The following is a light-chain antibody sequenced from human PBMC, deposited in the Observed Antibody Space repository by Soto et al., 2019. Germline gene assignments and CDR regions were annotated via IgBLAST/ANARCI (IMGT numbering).Light chain of an antibody. CDR2: AAS. CDR1: QSVSGN. V-gene: IGKV3-15*01. Sequence: ETVMTQSPATLSVSPGERAILSCRASQSVSGNLAWYQQKPGQAPRLLIYAASSRAAGIPPRFSGSGSGTEFTLTISILQSEDFAVYYCKQYNNWPPYTFGQGTKLEIK. CDR3: KQYNNWPPYT. J-gene: IGKJ2*01.